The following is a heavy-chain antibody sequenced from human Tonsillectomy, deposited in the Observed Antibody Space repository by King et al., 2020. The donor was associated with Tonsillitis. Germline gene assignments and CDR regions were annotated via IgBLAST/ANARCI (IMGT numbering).Heavy chain of an antibody. CDR2: IKTKTDCGTT. J-gene: IGHJ4*02. CDR3: TTRPWFDY. CDR1: GFTFTKAW. Sequence: VQLVESGGGLVKPGGSLRLSCAASGFTFTKAWINWVRQAPGKGLEWVGRIKTKTDCGTTDYAAPVKGRFTISRDDSKNTLYLQMNSLKTEDTAVYYCTTRPWFDYWGQGTLVTVSS. V-gene: IGHV3-15*07.